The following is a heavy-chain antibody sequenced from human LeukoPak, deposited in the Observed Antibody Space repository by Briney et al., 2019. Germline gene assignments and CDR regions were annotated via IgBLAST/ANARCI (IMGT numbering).Heavy chain of an antibody. CDR3: AKDPDPRFCPIGECFSA. CDR2: ISATGFST. D-gene: IGHD2-8*01. Sequence: PGGSLRLSCAPSGFIFSNAGMSWVRQAPGKGLEWVSVISATGFSTYYADSVKGRFTVSRDNSRNTVYLHMDSLRADDAARYYCAKDPDPRFCPIGECFSAWGQGTLVTVSS. CDR1: GFIFSNAG. J-gene: IGHJ5*02. V-gene: IGHV3-23*01.